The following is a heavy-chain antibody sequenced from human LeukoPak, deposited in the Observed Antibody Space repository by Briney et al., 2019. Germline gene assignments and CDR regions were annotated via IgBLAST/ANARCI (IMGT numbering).Heavy chain of an antibody. J-gene: IGHJ4*02. CDR3: ARGTCYYEF. V-gene: IGHV3-7*04. CDR2: MNQFGTEI. CDR1: KFTFSYYY. D-gene: IGHD3/OR15-3a*01. Sequence: GGSLRLSCAASKFTFSYYYMTWVRQAPGKGPEWVAYMNQFGTEIKYLDSVKGRFTISRYNAKNSLYLWMTSLTADDTAVYYCARGTCYYEFWGQGTLVIVSS.